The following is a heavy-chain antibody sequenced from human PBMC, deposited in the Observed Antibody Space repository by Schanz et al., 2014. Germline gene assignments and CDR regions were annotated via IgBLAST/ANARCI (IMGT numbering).Heavy chain of an antibody. CDR1: GGSSSDCY. V-gene: IGHV4-34*01. CDR2: INHSGGT. J-gene: IGHJ4*02. D-gene: IGHD1-26*01. CDR3: ARYTGAYFDY. Sequence: QVQLQQWGAGLLKASETLSLTCAVYGGSSSDCYWSWIRQPPGKGLEWIGEINHSGGTNYNPSLKSRVTMSVDTPKNQFSLILTSVTAADTAVYYCARYTGAYFDYWGQGTLVTVSS.